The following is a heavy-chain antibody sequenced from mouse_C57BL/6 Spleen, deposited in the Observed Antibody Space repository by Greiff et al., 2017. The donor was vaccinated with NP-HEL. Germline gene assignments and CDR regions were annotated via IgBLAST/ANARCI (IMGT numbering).Heavy chain of an antibody. J-gene: IGHJ2*01. CDR2: IYPGDGDT. V-gene: IGHV1-82*01. CDR1: GYAFSSSW. Sequence: VQLQQSGPELVKPGASVKISCKASGYAFSSSWMNWVKQRPGKGLEWIGRIYPGDGDTNYNGKFKGKATLTADKSSSTAYMQLSSLTSEDSAVYFCARSLYDGYLPDYWGQGTTLTVSS. CDR3: ARSLYDGYLPDY. D-gene: IGHD2-3*01.